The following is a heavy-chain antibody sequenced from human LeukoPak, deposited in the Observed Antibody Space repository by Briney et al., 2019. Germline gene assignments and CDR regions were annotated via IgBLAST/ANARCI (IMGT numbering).Heavy chain of an antibody. CDR1: GFTFSSYE. J-gene: IGHJ6*02. D-gene: IGHD6-6*01. V-gene: IGHV3-48*03. Sequence: PGGSLRLSCAASGFTFSSYEMNWVRQAPGKGLEWVSYISSSGTTIYYADSVKGRFTVSRDNAKNSLYLQMNSLRAEDTAVYYCARGRSSSSYFYYGMDVWGQGTTVTVSS. CDR2: ISSSGTTI. CDR3: ARGRSSSSYFYYGMDV.